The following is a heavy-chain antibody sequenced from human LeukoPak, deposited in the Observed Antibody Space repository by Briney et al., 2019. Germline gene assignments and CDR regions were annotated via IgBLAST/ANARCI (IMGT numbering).Heavy chain of an antibody. J-gene: IGHJ4*02. V-gene: IGHV4-59*01. CDR2: IYYSGST. CDR3: ARSPVLTMSSPFDY. CDR1: GGSISSYY. D-gene: IGHD3-22*01. Sequence: SETLSLACTVSGGSISSYYWSWIRQPPGKGLEWIGYIYYSGSTNYNPSLKSRVTISVDTSKNQFSLKLSSVTAADTAVYYCARSPVLTMSSPFDYWGQGTLVTVSS.